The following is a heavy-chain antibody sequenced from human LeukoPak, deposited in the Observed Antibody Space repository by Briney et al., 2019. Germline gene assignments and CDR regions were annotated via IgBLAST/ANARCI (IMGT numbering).Heavy chain of an antibody. V-gene: IGHV1-69*04. CDR2: IIPMLGIA. CDR1: LGTFSSYT. CDR3: AREEATSLYYFDY. D-gene: IGHD2-2*01. J-gene: IGHJ4*02. Sequence: ASVKVSCKASLGTFSSYTISWVRQAPGQGLEWVGRIIPMLGIANYAQKFQGRVTITADKSTSTAYMELSSLRSEDRAVYYCAREEATSLYYFDYWGQGTLVTVSS.